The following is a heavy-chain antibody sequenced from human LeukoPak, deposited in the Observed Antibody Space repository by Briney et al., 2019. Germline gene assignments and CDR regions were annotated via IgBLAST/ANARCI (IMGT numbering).Heavy chain of an antibody. CDR1: GGSFTTYY. CDR3: ARFDTFEWKFDY. J-gene: IGHJ4*02. D-gene: IGHD3-3*01. Sequence: SETLSLTCTVSGGSFTTYYWSWIRQPAGRGLEWIGYIYYSGSTNYNPSLKSRVTIPVDTSKNQFSLKLSSVTAADTAVYYCARFDTFEWKFDYWGQGTLVTVSS. CDR2: IYYSGST. V-gene: IGHV4-59*01.